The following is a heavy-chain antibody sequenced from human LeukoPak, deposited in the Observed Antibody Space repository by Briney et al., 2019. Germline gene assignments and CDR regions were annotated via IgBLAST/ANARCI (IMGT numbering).Heavy chain of an antibody. CDR1: GFTVSSNY. CDR3: ARDRNGITMVRGVRQTTSDDAFDI. V-gene: IGHV3-53*01. CDR2: IYSGGST. J-gene: IGHJ3*02. Sequence: GGSLRLSCAASGFTVSSNYMSWVRQAPGKGLEWVSVIYSGGSTYYADSVKGRFTISRDNSKNTLYLQMNSLRAEDTAVYYCARDRNGITMVRGVRQTTSDDAFDIWGQGTMVTVSS. D-gene: IGHD3-10*01.